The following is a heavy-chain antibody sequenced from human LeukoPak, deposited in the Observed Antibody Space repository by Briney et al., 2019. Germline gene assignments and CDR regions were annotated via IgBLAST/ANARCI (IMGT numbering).Heavy chain of an antibody. J-gene: IGHJ5*02. CDR1: GFTFNNYY. Sequence: GGSLRLSCAASGFTFNNYYIHWARQAPGQGLEWMGIINPSGGTTSYAQKFRGRVTMTRDTSTSTVYMELSSLTSEDTAIYYCARGGYGSGILNWFDPWGQGTLVTVSS. CDR3: ARGGYGSGILNWFDP. D-gene: IGHD3-10*01. V-gene: IGHV1-46*02. CDR2: INPSGGTT.